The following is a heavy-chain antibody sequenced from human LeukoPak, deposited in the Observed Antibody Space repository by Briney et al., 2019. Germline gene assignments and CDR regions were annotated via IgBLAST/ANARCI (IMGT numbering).Heavy chain of an antibody. CDR2: ISGSGGST. CDR3: AKVRYQLPKTYFDY. D-gene: IGHD2-2*01. J-gene: IGHJ4*02. Sequence: GGSLRLSCAASGFTFSSYVMSWVRQVPGKGLEWVSAISGSGGSTYYADSVKGRFTISRDNSKNTLYLQMNSLRAEDTAVYYCAKVRYQLPKTYFDYWGQGTLVTVSS. V-gene: IGHV3-23*01. CDR1: GFTFSSYV.